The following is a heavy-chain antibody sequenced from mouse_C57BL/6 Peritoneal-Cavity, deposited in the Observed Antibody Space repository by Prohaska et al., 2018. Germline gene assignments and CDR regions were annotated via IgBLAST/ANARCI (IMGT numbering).Heavy chain of an antibody. CDR2: INPSSGYT. CDR3: ARSDITTVVADY. J-gene: IGHJ2*01. D-gene: IGHD1-1*01. Sequence: MSCKASGYTFTSYTMHWVKQRPGQGLEWIGYINPSSGYTKYNQKFKDKATLTADKSSVTSYMQLSSLTSEDSVVYYCARSDITTVVADYWGQGTTLTVSS. V-gene: IGHV1-4*01. CDR1: GYTFTSYT.